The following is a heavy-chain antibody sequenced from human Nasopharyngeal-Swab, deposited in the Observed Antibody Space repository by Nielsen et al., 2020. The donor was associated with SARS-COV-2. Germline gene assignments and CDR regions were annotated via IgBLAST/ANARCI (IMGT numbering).Heavy chain of an antibody. CDR1: GFTFSSYS. CDR3: ARDLRSGWNWFDP. V-gene: IGHV3-21*01. CDR2: ISSSSYI. J-gene: IGHJ5*02. Sequence: GGSLRLSCAASGFTFSSYSMNWVRQAPGKGLEWVSSISSSSYIYYADSVKGRFTISRDNAKNSLYLQMNSLRAEDTAVYYCARDLRSGWNWFDPWGQGTLV. D-gene: IGHD6-19*01.